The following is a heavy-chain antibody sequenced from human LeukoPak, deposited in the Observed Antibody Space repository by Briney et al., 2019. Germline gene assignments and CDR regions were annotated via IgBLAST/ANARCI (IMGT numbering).Heavy chain of an antibody. J-gene: IGHJ3*02. V-gene: IGHV3-11*04. Sequence: PGGSLRLSCAASGFTFSDYYMSWIRQAPGKGLEWVSYISSSGSTIYYADSVKGRFTISRDNAKNSLYLQMNSLRAEDTAVYYCARSPRPNFHYYDSSGQRIAFDIWGQGTMVTVSS. D-gene: IGHD3-22*01. CDR3: ARSPRPNFHYYDSSGQRIAFDI. CDR1: GFTFSDYY. CDR2: ISSSGSTI.